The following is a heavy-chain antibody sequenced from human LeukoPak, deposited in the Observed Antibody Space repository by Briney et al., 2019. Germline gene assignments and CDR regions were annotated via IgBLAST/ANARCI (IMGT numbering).Heavy chain of an antibody. CDR1: GFTFSTYN. J-gene: IGHJ4*02. V-gene: IGHV3-48*01. Sequence: GGSLRLSCAASGFTFSTYNMNWVRQAPGKGLEWISYINADSSTIQYADSVRGRFTTSRDNAKNSLYLQMNSLRAEDTAVYYCVRDNSRGQSLGVIYWGQGSLVTVS. D-gene: IGHD3-22*01. CDR2: INADSSTI. CDR3: VRDNSRGQSLGVIY.